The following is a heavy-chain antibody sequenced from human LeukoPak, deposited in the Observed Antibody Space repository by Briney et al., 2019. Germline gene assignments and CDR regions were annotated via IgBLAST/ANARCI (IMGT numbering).Heavy chain of an antibody. J-gene: IGHJ6*03. D-gene: IGHD3-3*01. Sequence: GSSVKVSCKASGGTFSSYAISWVRQAPGQGLEWMGGIIPIFGTANYAQKFQGRVTITTDESTSTAYMELSSLRSEDTAVYYCARALYDFWSGYPANYYYYYMDVWGKGTTVTVSS. CDR2: IIPIFGTA. CDR1: GGTFSSYA. CDR3: ARALYDFWSGYPANYYYYYMDV. V-gene: IGHV1-69*05.